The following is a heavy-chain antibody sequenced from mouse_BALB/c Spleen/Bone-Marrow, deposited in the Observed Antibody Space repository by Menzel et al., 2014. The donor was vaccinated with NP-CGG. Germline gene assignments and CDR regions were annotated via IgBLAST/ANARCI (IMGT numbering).Heavy chain of an antibody. D-gene: IGHD1-1*01. Sequence: QVQLQQSGAELAKPGASVKMSCKASGYTFTTYWMHRIKQRPGQGLEWIGYINPSTGYTEYNQKFKDKATLTADKSSSTAYMQLSSLTSEDSAVYYCARRGYHGTNCDCDFWGQGTTLTVSS. CDR3: ARRGYHGTNCDCDF. V-gene: IGHV1-7*01. CDR2: INPSTGYT. CDR1: GYTFTTYW. J-gene: IGHJ2*01.